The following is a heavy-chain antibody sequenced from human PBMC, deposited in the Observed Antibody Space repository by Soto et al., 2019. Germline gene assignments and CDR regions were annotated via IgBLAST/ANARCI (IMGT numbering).Heavy chain of an antibody. D-gene: IGHD6-13*01. V-gene: IGHV3-11*06. Sequence: PGGSLRLSCAASGFKFNYYAMNWVRQVPGKGLEWVSYISSSSSYTNYADSVKGRFTISRDNAKNSLYLQMNSLRAEDTAVYYCASSVIAAAGTNGMDVWGQGTTVTVSS. CDR2: ISSSSSYT. CDR1: GFKFNYYA. CDR3: ASSVIAAAGTNGMDV. J-gene: IGHJ6*02.